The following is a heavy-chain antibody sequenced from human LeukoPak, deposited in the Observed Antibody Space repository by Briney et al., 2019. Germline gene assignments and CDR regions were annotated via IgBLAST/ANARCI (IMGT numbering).Heavy chain of an antibody. D-gene: IGHD3-9*01. Sequence: QPGGSLRLSCSASGFSFIDFAMHWVRQAPGKGLEWVAVISHDSKTKYRAESVKGRFTISRDNAKNSLYLQMNSLRVEDTAVYYCARDPTHYLRYGYFDYWGQGTLVTVSS. V-gene: IGHV3-30*07. CDR2: ISHDSKTK. CDR1: GFSFIDFA. J-gene: IGHJ4*02. CDR3: ARDPTHYLRYGYFDY.